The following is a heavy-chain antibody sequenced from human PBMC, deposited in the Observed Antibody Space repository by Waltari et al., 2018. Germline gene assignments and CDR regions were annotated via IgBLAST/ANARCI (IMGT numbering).Heavy chain of an antibody. V-gene: IGHV4-34*01. CDR2: INHSGST. D-gene: IGHD6-6*01. CDR1: GGSFSGYY. Sequence: QVQLQQWGAGLLKPSETLSLTCAVYGGSFSGYYWSWLRQPPGKGLEWIGEINHSGSTNYNPSLKSRVTISVDTSKNQFSLKLSSVTAADTAVYYCARAGSSIAARRRWFDPWGQGTLVTVSS. CDR3: ARAGSSIAARRRWFDP. J-gene: IGHJ5*02.